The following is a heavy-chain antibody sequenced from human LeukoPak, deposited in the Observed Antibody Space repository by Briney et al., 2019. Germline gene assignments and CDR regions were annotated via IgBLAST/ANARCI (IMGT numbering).Heavy chain of an antibody. CDR2: IYYSGST. J-gene: IGHJ4*02. CDR1: GGSISSYY. CDR3: ARAVYSSGYYGGFAFDY. Sequence: SETLSLTCTVSGGSISSYYWSWIRQPPGKGLEWIGYIYYSGSTNYNPSLKSRVTISVDTSKNQFSLKLSSVTAADTAVYYCARAVYSSGYYGGFAFDYWGQGTLVTVSS. D-gene: IGHD3-22*01. V-gene: IGHV4-59*01.